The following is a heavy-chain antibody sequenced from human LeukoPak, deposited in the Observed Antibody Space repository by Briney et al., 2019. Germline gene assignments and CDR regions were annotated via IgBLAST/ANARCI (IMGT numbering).Heavy chain of an antibody. CDR3: ARYPYYYDSSGYYYDH. Sequence: GGSLKISCKGSGYSFTSYWIGWVRQMPGKGLEWMGNIYPGDSDTRYSPSFQGQVTMSADKSISTAYLQWSSLKASDTAMYYCARYPYYYDSSGYYYDHWGQGTLVTVSS. CDR1: GYSFTSYW. V-gene: IGHV5-51*01. J-gene: IGHJ5*02. CDR2: IYPGDSDT. D-gene: IGHD3-22*01.